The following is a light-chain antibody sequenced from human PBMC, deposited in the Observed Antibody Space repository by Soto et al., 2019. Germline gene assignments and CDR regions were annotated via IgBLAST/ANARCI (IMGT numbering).Light chain of an antibody. CDR1: SSNIGNNY. J-gene: IGLJ2*01. V-gene: IGLV1-51*01. Sequence: QSVLTQPPSVSAAPGQTVTISCSGSSSNIGNNYVSWYQQLPGTTPKHLIYDNNNRPSGIPDRFSGSKSGTSATLGITGLQTGDEADYYYGTWYRSLSAAVVFGGGTKVTVL. CDR3: GTWYRSLSAAVV. CDR2: DNN.